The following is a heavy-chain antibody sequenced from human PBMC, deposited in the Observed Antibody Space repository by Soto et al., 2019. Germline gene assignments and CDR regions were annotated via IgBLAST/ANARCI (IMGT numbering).Heavy chain of an antibody. CDR2: IYSGGST. CDR1: GFTVSSNY. V-gene: IGHV3-66*01. D-gene: IGHD5-12*01. J-gene: IGHJ4*02. CDR3: ARGLYSGWHYFDY. Sequence: GGGLRLSCAASGFTVSSNYISWGRPAPGKGLEWVSVIYSGGSTYYADCVKGRFTISRDNSKNTLYLQMNSLRAEDTAVYYCARGLYSGWHYFDYWGQGTLVTVSS.